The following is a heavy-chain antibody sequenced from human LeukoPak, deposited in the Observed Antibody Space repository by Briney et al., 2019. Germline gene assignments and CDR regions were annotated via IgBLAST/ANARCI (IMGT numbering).Heavy chain of an antibody. CDR3: ARLRFPRYCSGGSCYLWFDP. Sequence: SVKVSCKASGGTFSSYAISWVRQAPGQGLEWMGGIIPIFGTANYAQKFQGRVTITADESTSTAYMELSSLRSEDTAVYYCARLRFPRYCSGGSCYLWFDPWGQGTLVTVSS. D-gene: IGHD2-15*01. J-gene: IGHJ5*02. CDR2: IIPIFGTA. V-gene: IGHV1-69*01. CDR1: GGTFSSYA.